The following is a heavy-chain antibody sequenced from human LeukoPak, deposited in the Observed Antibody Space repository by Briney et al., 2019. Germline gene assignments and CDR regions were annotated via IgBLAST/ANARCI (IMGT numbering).Heavy chain of an antibody. V-gene: IGHV4-39*07. Sequence: PSETLSLTCTVSGGSISSSSYYWGWIRQPPGKGLEWIGSIYYSGSTYYNPSLKSRVTISVDTSKNQFSLKLSSVTAADTAVYYCARAVVPAAPGAFDIWGQGTMVTVSS. J-gene: IGHJ3*02. CDR1: GGSISSSSYY. CDR2: IYYSGST. CDR3: ARAVVPAAPGAFDI. D-gene: IGHD2-2*01.